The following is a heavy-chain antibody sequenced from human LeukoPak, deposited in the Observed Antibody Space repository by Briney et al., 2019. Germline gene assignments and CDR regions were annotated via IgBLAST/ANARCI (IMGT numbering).Heavy chain of an antibody. CDR3: AKGARGVTPIYYFDS. CDR2: LSNTGVTT. Sequence: PGGSLRLSCAASGFIFRDYAMSWVRQAPGKGLEWVSSLSNTGVTTYYADPVKGRLTTSRDNSKHTLYLQMNSLRAEDTAVYYCAKGARGVTPIYYFDSWGQGTLVTVSS. CDR1: GFIFRDYA. V-gene: IGHV3-23*01. D-gene: IGHD4-23*01. J-gene: IGHJ4*02.